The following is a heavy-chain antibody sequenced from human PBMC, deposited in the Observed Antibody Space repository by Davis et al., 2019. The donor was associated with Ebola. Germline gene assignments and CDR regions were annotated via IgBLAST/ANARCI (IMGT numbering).Heavy chain of an antibody. CDR3: ARDRADGSGVYLQSGWFDP. CDR2: INHSGST. Sequence: PSETLSLTCTVSGGSISSYYWSWIRQPPGKGLEWIGEINHSGSTYYNPSLKSRVTISVDTSKNQFSLKLSSVTAADTAVYYCARDRADGSGVYLQSGWFDPWGQGTLVTVST. CDR1: GGSISSYY. D-gene: IGHD3-10*01. J-gene: IGHJ5*02. V-gene: IGHV4-34*01.